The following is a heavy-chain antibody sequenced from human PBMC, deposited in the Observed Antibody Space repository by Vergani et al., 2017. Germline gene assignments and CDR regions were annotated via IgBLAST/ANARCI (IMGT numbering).Heavy chain of an antibody. Sequence: QVQLQESGPGLVKPSQTLSLTCTVSGGSISSGGYYWSWIRQHPGKGLEWIGYIYYSGSTYYNPSLKSRVTISVDTSKNQFSLKLSSVTAADTAVYYCARDQRRLRFLEWARGWFDPWGQGTLVTVSS. V-gene: IGHV4-31*03. J-gene: IGHJ5*02. CDR1: GGSISSGGYY. CDR2: IYYSGST. D-gene: IGHD3-3*01. CDR3: ARDQRRLRFLEWARGWFDP.